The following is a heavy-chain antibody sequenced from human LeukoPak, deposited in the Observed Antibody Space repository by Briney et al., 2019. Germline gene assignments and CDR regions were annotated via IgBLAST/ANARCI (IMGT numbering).Heavy chain of an antibody. V-gene: IGHV3-53*01. D-gene: IGHD4-17*01. CDR2: IYSGGST. CDR1: GFTVSSNY. Sequence: GGSLRLSCAASGFTVSSNYMSWVRQAPGKGLEWVSVIYSGGSTYYADSVKGRFTISRDNSKNTVYLQMNSLRAEDTAVYYCAREDYGDYPSFDYWGQGTLVTVSS. CDR3: AREDYGDYPSFDY. J-gene: IGHJ4*02.